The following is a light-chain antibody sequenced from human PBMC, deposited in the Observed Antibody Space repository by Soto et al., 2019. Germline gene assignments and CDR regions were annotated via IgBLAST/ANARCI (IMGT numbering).Light chain of an antibody. J-gene: IGKJ1*01. CDR1: QSVSSRF. CDR2: GAS. Sequence: EIVLTQSPGTLSLSPGKRATLSCRASQSVSSRFVAWYQQKPDQAPRLFISGASTSAAGIPDRFSGSGSVTDFTLTISRLEPEDFAVYYCQQYSNWRWTFGQGTKVEIK. V-gene: IGKV3-20*01. CDR3: QQYSNWRWT.